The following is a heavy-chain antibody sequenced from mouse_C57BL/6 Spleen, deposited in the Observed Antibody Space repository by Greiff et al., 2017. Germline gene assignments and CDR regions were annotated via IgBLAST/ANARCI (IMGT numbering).Heavy chain of an antibody. CDR3: ARQGDYDRYFDV. CDR1: GFTFSSYT. V-gene: IGHV5-9*01. Sequence: EVKLMESGGGLVKPGGSLKLSCAASGFTFSSYTMSWVRQTPEKRLEWVATISGGGGNTYYPDSVQGRFTISRDNAKNTLYLQMSSLRSEDTALYYCARQGDYDRYFDVWGTGTTVTVSS. D-gene: IGHD2-4*01. CDR2: ISGGGGNT. J-gene: IGHJ1*03.